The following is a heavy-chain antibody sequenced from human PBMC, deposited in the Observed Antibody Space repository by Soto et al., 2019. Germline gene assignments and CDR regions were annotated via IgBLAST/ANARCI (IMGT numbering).Heavy chain of an antibody. Sequence: EVQLVESGGGLVQPGGSLRLSCAASGFTSSDHYIDWVRQAPGKGLEWVGRIRNKVNSYTTEYAASVKGRFTITRDDSRNSLYLQMNNRKTEDTAVYYCARHIPYHGKDVWGQGTTVTVSS. CDR3: ARHIPYHGKDV. J-gene: IGHJ6*02. CDR2: IRNKVNSYTT. CDR1: GFTSSDHY. D-gene: IGHD2-21*01. V-gene: IGHV3-72*01.